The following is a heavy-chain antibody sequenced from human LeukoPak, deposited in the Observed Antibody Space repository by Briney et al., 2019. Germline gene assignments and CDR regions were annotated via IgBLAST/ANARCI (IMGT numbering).Heavy chain of an antibody. J-gene: IGHJ5*02. Sequence: PGGSLRLSCAASGFTFSTYWMHWVRQPLGKGLVWVSRINPDGSTTNYADSVKGRFTISRDNAKNTLYLQMSSLTVEDTAVYYCARVRVRGVPAAMFSPWGQGTLVTVSS. CDR3: ARVRVRGVPAAMFSP. V-gene: IGHV3-74*01. CDR2: INPDGSTT. CDR1: GFTFSTYW. D-gene: IGHD2-2*01.